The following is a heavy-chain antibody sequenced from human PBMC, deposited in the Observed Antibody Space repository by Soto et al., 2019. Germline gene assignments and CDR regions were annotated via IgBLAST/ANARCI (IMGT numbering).Heavy chain of an antibody. CDR1: GYTFSSYA. J-gene: IGHJ4*02. V-gene: IGHV3-23*01. Sequence: EVQLLESGGGLVQPGGYLRLSCAASGYTFSSYAMSWVRQAPGKGLEWVSAISGSGGSTYYADSVKGRFTISRDNSKNTLYLQMNSLRAEDTAVYYCAKDPGRSGYFLDHWGQGTLVTVSS. D-gene: IGHD3-3*01. CDR3: AKDPGRSGYFLDH. CDR2: ISGSGGST.